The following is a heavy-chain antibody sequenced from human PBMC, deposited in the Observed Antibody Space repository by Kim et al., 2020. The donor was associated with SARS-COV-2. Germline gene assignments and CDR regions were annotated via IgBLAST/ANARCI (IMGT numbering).Heavy chain of an antibody. J-gene: IGHJ4*02. CDR3: ARTYYDILTGYSYYFDY. CDR2: INPNSGGT. CDR1: GYTFTGYY. Sequence: ASVKVSCKASGYTFTGYYMHWVRQAPGQGLEWMGRINPNSGGTNYAQKFQGRVTMTRDTSISTAYMELSRLRSDDTAVYYCARTYYDILTGYSYYFDYWGQGTLVTVSS. V-gene: IGHV1-2*06. D-gene: IGHD3-9*01.